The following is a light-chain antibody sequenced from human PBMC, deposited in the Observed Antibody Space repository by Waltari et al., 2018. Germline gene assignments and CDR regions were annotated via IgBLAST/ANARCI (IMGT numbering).Light chain of an antibody. J-gene: IGKJ3*01. CDR1: DSISTY. CDR3: QQSFNTPFT. Sequence: DVQLTQSPSSLSASVGDRVTITCRTRDSISTYLNWYQHKPVRAPKLLIYATSSLQSGVPSRFSGSGSGTEFTLTITSLQPEDFASYYCQQSFNTPFTFGPGTKVDIK. V-gene: IGKV1-39*01. CDR2: ATS.